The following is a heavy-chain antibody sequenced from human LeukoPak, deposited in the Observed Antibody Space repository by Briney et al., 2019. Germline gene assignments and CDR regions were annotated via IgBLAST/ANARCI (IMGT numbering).Heavy chain of an antibody. V-gene: IGHV3-48*04. Sequence: PGGYLRLSCAASGFTFSSDSMNWVRQAPGKGLEWVSSISSSGSTIYYADSVKGRFTISRDNAKNSLYLQMNSLRAEDTAVYYCARGFPNNYYDSSGFSPDAFDIWGQGTMVTVSS. CDR2: ISSSGSTI. CDR3: ARGFPNNYYDSSGFSPDAFDI. D-gene: IGHD3-22*01. J-gene: IGHJ3*02. CDR1: GFTFSSDS.